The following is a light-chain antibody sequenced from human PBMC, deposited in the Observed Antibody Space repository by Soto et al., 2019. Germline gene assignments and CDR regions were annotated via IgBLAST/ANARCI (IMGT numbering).Light chain of an antibody. Sequence: EIVLTQSPATLSLSPGERATFSCRASQSVSSYLAWYQQKPGQAPRLLIYDASNRATGIPARFSGSGSGTDFTLTISSLEPEDFGVYYCQQRSNWPPTFGGGTRVEIK. CDR3: QQRSNWPPT. V-gene: IGKV3-11*01. CDR2: DAS. J-gene: IGKJ4*01. CDR1: QSVSSY.